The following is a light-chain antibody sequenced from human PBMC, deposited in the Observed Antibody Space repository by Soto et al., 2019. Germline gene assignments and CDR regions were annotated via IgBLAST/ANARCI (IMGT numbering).Light chain of an antibody. CDR1: SSDVGGYKY. CDR2: EVN. V-gene: IGLV2-8*01. J-gene: IGLJ1*01. Sequence: QSALTQPPSASGSPGQSVTISFTGTSSDVGGYKYVSWYQQHPGKAPHLMIFEVNERASGVTDRFSGTKSGNTASLTVSGRQGEDEADYYCSSYAGSNNLGVFGTGTKVTVL. CDR3: SSYAGSNNLGV.